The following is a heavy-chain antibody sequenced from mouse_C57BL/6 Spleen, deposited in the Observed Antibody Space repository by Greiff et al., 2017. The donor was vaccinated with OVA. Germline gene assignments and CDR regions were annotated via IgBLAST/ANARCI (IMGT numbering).Heavy chain of an antibody. CDR3: ARPYYSNYLYYFDY. CDR2: INPNNGGT. CDR1: GYTFTDYN. Sequence: VQLQQSGPELVKPGASVKMSCKASGYTFTDYNMHWVKQSHGKSLEWIGYINPNNGGTSYNQKFKGKATLTVNKSSSTAYMELRSLTSEDSAVYYCARPYYSNYLYYFDYWGQGTTLTVSS. J-gene: IGHJ2*01. D-gene: IGHD2-5*01. V-gene: IGHV1-22*01.